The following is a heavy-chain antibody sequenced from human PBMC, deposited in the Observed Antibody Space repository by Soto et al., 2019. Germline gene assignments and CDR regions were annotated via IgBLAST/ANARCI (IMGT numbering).Heavy chain of an antibody. J-gene: IGHJ4*02. Sequence: GGSLRLSCAASGFTFRNYGMNWVRQAPGKGLEWVSYIGIGSSTKYYADSVKGRFTISRDNAKNSLYLQMNSLRAEDTAVYYCARDRIAATGYYYDYWGQGTLVTVSS. CDR3: ARDRIAATGYYYDY. CDR1: GFTFRNYG. D-gene: IGHD6-13*01. CDR2: IGIGSSTK. V-gene: IGHV3-48*01.